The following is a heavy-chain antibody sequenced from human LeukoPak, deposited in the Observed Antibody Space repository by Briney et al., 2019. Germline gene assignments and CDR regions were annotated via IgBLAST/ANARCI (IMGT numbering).Heavy chain of an antibody. J-gene: IGHJ4*02. V-gene: IGHV3-30*04. CDR3: ARDRAVGAHFDY. CDR2: ISYDGSNK. Sequence: LPGGSLRLSCAASGFTFSSYAMHWVRQAPGKGLEWVAVISYDGSNKYYADSVKGRFTISRDNSKNTLYLQMNSLRAEDTAVYYCARDRAVGAHFDYWGQGTLVTVSS. CDR1: GFTFSSYA. D-gene: IGHD1-26*01.